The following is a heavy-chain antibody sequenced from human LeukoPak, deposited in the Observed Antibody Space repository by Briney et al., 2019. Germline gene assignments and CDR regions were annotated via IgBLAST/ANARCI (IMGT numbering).Heavy chain of an antibody. CDR2: IYHSGST. CDR1: GYSISSGYY. D-gene: IGHD1-7*01. J-gene: IGHJ4*02. Sequence: KPSETLSLTCAVSGYSISSGYYWGWIRQPPGKGLEWIGSIYHSGSTCYNPSLKSRVTISVDTSKNQFSLKLTSVTAADTAVYYCARLHWNSNYWGQGTLVTVSS. V-gene: IGHV4-38-2*01. CDR3: ARLHWNSNY.